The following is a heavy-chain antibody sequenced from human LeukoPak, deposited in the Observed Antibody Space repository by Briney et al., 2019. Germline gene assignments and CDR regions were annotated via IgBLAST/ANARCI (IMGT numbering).Heavy chain of an antibody. Sequence: GGSLRLSCAASGFTFSDYSMNWVRQAPGKGLEWVSYISSSGSTIYYADSVKGRFTISRDNAKNSLYLQMNSLRAEDSAVYYCARDLLSIVATGIGFDSWGQGTLVTVSS. V-gene: IGHV3-48*04. D-gene: IGHD5-12*01. CDR2: ISSSGSTI. CDR3: ARDLLSIVATGIGFDS. CDR1: GFTFSDYS. J-gene: IGHJ4*02.